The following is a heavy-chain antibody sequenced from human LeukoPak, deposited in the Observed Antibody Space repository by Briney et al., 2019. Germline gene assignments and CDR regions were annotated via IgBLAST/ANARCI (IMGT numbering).Heavy chain of an antibody. D-gene: IGHD1-26*01. Sequence: PGGSLRLSCAASGFTFSNAWMSWVRQAPGKGLEWVGRIKSKTDGGTTDYAAPVKGRFTISRDDSKNTLYLQMNSLKTEDTAVYCCTTDPEYSGSTPWGQGTLVTVSS. CDR1: GFTFSNAW. V-gene: IGHV3-15*01. CDR2: IKSKTDGGTT. CDR3: TTDPEYSGSTP. J-gene: IGHJ5*02.